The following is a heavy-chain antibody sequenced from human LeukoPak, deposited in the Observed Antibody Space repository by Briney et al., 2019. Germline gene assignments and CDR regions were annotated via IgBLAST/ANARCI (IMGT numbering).Heavy chain of an antibody. J-gene: IGHJ6*03. CDR2: INHSGST. CDR1: GGSFSGYY. Sequence: PSETLSLTCAVYGGSFSGYYWSWIRQPPGKGLEWIGEINHSGSTNYNPSLKSRVTISVDTSKNQFSLKLSSVTAADTAVYYCARVVAMVLNYYYYYYMDVWGKGTTVTVSS. V-gene: IGHV4-34*01. CDR3: ARVVAMVLNYYYYYYMDV. D-gene: IGHD5-18*01.